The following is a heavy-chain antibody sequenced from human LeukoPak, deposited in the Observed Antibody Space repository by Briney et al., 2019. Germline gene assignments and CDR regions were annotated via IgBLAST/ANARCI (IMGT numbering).Heavy chain of an antibody. D-gene: IGHD5-24*01. J-gene: IGHJ3*02. CDR2: ISSTGSSI. V-gene: IGHV3-48*03. Sequence: PGRSLRLSCAASGFTFSNYGIHWVRQAPGKGLEWVSYISSTGSSIYYADSVKGRFTISRENAKNSLYLQMNSLRAEDTAVYYCARQGGEMTTISNAFDIWGQGTLVTVSS. CDR1: GFTFSNYG. CDR3: ARQGGEMTTISNAFDI.